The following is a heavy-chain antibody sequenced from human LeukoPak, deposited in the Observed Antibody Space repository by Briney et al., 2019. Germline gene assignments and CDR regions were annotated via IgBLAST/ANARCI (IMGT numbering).Heavy chain of an antibody. Sequence: ASVKVSCKASGYTFTGYYMHWVRQAPGQGLEWMGRINPNSGGTNYAQKFQGRVTMTRDTSISTAYMELSRLRSDDTAVYYCARVDHYGDYEPFDYWGQGTLVTVSS. J-gene: IGHJ4*02. CDR1: GYTFTGYY. CDR3: ARVDHYGDYEPFDY. V-gene: IGHV1-2*06. CDR2: INPNSGGT. D-gene: IGHD4-17*01.